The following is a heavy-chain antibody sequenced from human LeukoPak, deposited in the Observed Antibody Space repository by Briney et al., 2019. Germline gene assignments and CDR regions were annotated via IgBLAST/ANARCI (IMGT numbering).Heavy chain of an antibody. CDR3: ARDAPKDYYYGMDV. Sequence: GGSLRLSCASSAFTVSSNYMSWVRQAPGKGLEWVSVIYSGGSRYYTDSVKGRFTISRDNSKNTMYLQMNSLRGEDTAVYYCARDAPKDYYYGMDVWGQGTTVTVSS. V-gene: IGHV3-66*01. J-gene: IGHJ6*02. CDR1: AFTVSSNY. CDR2: IYSGGSR.